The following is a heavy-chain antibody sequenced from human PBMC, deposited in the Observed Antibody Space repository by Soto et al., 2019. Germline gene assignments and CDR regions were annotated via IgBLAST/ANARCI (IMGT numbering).Heavy chain of an antibody. J-gene: IGHJ5*02. D-gene: IGHD3-10*01. CDR2: INPSGGST. CDR1: GYTFTIYY. V-gene: IGHV1-46*03. CDR3: ARWDTMVRGVDS. Sequence: ASVKVSCKASGYTFTIYYLHWVRQAPGQGLEWMGRINPSGGSTSYAQKFQGRVTMTRDTSTSTVYMELSSLRSEDTAVYYCARWDTMVRGVDSWGQGTLVTVSS.